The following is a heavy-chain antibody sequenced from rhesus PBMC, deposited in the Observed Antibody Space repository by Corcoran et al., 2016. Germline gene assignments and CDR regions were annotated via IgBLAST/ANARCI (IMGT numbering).Heavy chain of an antibody. Sequence: QVQLQESGPGLVKPSETLSLTCTVSGGSIGRYYSWRCILQPQGPGLAVIGGIYGNSASTYYNPYLKSRFTMSNDTSKNQFSLKLSSVTSADTAVYYGASPTYYNFWSGYWPDAFDFWGQGLRVTVSS. CDR3: ASPTYYNFWSGYWPDAFDF. CDR2: IYGNSAST. D-gene: IGHD3-3*01. V-gene: IGHV4-143*01. J-gene: IGHJ3*01. CDR1: GGSIGRYYS.